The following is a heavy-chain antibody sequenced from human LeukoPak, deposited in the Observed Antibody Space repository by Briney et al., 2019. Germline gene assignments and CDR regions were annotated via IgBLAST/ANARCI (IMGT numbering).Heavy chain of an antibody. Sequence: HPGGSLRLSCAASGFTVSSNSMSWVRQAPGKGLEWVSVIYDGGSTYHTDSVKGRFSFSRDNSKNTVYLQMNSLRAEDTAVYYCAREDMTTVTTRWAFDIWGQGSMVTVSS. D-gene: IGHD4-17*01. J-gene: IGHJ3*02. CDR2: IYDGGST. CDR3: AREDMTTVTTRWAFDI. V-gene: IGHV3-66*01. CDR1: GFTVSSNS.